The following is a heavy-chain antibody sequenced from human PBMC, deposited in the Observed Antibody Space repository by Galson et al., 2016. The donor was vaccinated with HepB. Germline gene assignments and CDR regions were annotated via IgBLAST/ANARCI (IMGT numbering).Heavy chain of an antibody. D-gene: IGHD4-23*01. V-gene: IGHV4-59*08. CDR2: VYFSENT. CDR3: ARHDLAYGGINYFDY. CDR1: GASMRNYY. J-gene: IGHJ4*02. Sequence: SETLSLTCSVSGASMRNYYWSWIRQPPGKGLEWIGYVYFSENTNYNPSLKSRVTISLHTTKKQFSLKLTSVTAADTAVYFCARHDLAYGGINYFDYWSQGTLVTVSS.